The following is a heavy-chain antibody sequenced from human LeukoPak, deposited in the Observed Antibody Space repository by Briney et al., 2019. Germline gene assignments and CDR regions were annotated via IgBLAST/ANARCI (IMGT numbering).Heavy chain of an antibody. CDR3: AREDDNDGNGLET. CDR1: GYTFGHYG. D-gene: IGHD3-16*01. Sequence: GGSLRLSCAASGYTFGHYGMHWVRQAPGKGLEWVAVIGRDGSRRYYADSVKGRFIISRDNAKNTLSLQMDTLTAEDTAVYSCAREDDNDGNGLETWGHGTMVTVSS. J-gene: IGHJ3*02. V-gene: IGHV3-33*01. CDR2: IGRDGSRR.